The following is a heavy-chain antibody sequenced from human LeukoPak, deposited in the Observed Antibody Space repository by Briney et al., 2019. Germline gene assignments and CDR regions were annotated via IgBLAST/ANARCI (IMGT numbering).Heavy chain of an antibody. CDR2: IRSKADSYAT. D-gene: IGHD2-2*01. CDR1: GFTFSGFA. CDR3: TRPPPYCSSTSCYRS. Sequence: GGSLKLSCAASGFTFSGFAMRWVRQASGKGLEWVGCIRSKADSYATAYAASVKGRFTISRDDSKNTAYLQMNSLKTEDTAVYYCTRPPPYCSSTSCYRSWGQGTLVTVSS. J-gene: IGHJ5*02. V-gene: IGHV3-73*01.